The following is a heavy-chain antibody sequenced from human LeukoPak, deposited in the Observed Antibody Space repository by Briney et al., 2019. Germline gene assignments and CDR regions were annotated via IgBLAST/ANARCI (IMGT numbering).Heavy chain of an antibody. J-gene: IGHJ4*02. D-gene: IGHD3-10*01. CDR3: ARGFYGAGSHFDY. CDR2: IFHTGHT. CDR1: GGSISSGYFS. Sequence: PSQTLSLTCAVSGGSISSGYFSWIWIRPPPGKGLDWIVYIFHTGHTSYNPSLKSRVTISVDMSKNQLSLRLTSVTAADTAVYYCARGFYGAGSHFDYWGQGTLVTVSS. V-gene: IGHV4-30-2*01.